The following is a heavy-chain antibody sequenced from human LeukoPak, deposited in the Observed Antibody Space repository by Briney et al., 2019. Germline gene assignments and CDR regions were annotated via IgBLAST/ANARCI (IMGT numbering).Heavy chain of an antibody. CDR3: ARGDYGSGSPHYYYYMDV. D-gene: IGHD3-10*01. CDR1: GYTFTGYY. CDR2: INPNSGGT. Sequence: ASVKVSCKASGYTFTGYYMHWVRQAPGQGLEWMGWINPNSGGTNYAQKFQGRVTMTRDTSISTAYMELSRLRSDDTAVYYCARGDYGSGSPHYYYYMDVWGKGTTVTISS. V-gene: IGHV1-2*02. J-gene: IGHJ6*03.